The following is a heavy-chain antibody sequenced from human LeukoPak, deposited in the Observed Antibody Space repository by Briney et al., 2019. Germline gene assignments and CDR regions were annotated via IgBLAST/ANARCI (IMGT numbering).Heavy chain of an antibody. Sequence: PSETLSLTCTVSGRSISSYYWSWIRQPAGKGLEWIGRIYTSGSTNYNPSLKSRVTMSVDTSKNQFSLKLSSVTAADTAVYYCARGGYYDSSGYYYLIDYWGQGTLVAVSS. V-gene: IGHV4-4*07. CDR1: GRSISSYY. CDR2: IYTSGST. CDR3: ARGGYYDSSGYYYLIDY. J-gene: IGHJ4*02. D-gene: IGHD3-22*01.